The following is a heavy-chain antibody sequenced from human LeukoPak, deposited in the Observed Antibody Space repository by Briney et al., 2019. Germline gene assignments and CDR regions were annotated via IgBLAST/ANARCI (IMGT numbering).Heavy chain of an antibody. CDR2: INPNSGGT. CDR3: ARLKVSGYSSSWIFDY. V-gene: IGHV1-2*02. Sequence: ASVKVSCKASGYTFTGYYMHWVRQAPGQGLEWMGWINPNSGGTNYAQKFQGRVTMTRDTSISTAYMELSRLRSDDTAVYYCARLKVSGYSSSWIFDYWGQGTLVTVSS. J-gene: IGHJ4*02. D-gene: IGHD6-13*01. CDR1: GYTFTGYY.